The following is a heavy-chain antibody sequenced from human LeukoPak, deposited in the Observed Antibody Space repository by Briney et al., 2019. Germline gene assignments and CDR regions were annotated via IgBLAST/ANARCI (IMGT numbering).Heavy chain of an antibody. V-gene: IGHV3-74*01. CDR2: IHSDGRNT. J-gene: IGHJ4*02. CDR3: ARDVCSGGSCYFDY. CDR1: GFTISSYW. D-gene: IGHD2-15*01. Sequence: PGGSLRLSCAASGFTISSYWMHWVRQAPGKGLVWVSRIHSDGRNTIYADSVKGRFTISRDNAKNTLYLQMNSLRAEDTAVYYCARDVCSGGSCYFDYWGQGTLVTVSS.